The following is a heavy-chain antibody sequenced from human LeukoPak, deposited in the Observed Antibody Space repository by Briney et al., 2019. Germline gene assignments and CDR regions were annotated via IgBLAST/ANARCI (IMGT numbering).Heavy chain of an antibody. V-gene: IGHV1-2*02. CDR1: GYTFTSYY. CDR3: ASDRLFGVVGTSFQH. Sequence: ASVKVSCKASGYTFTSYYMHWVRQAPGQGLEWMGWINPNSGGTNYAQKFQGRVTMTRDTSISTAYMELSRLRSDDTAVYYCASDRLFGVVGTSFQHWGQGTLVTVSS. J-gene: IGHJ1*01. D-gene: IGHD3-3*01. CDR2: INPNSGGT.